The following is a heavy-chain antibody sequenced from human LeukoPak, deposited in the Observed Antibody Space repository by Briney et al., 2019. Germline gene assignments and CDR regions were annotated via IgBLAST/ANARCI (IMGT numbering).Heavy chain of an antibody. CDR2: ITTSGGST. CDR1: GYTFTSYY. Sequence: ASVKVSFKASGYTFTSYYMHWVRQAPAQGLEWKGIITTSGGSTNYAQNFQGRVTMTRDTSTSTVYMELTSLGSEDTAVYYCARVRTIAAVGPDFDFWGQGTLVTVSS. V-gene: IGHV1-46*01. J-gene: IGHJ4*02. CDR3: ARVRTIAAVGPDFDF. D-gene: IGHD6-13*01.